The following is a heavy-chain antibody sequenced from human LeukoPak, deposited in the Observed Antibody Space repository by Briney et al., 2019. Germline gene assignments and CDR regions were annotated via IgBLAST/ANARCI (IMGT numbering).Heavy chain of an antibody. CDR1: GFTFDDYA. CDR3: AKDFGSGSYELYYYMDV. CDR2: ISWNSGSI. V-gene: IGHV3-9*01. D-gene: IGHD1-26*01. J-gene: IGHJ6*03. Sequence: PGGSLRLSCAASGFTFDDYAMHWVRQAPGKGLEWVSGISWNSGSIGYADSVKGRFTISRDNAKNSLYLQMNSLRAEGTALYYCAKDFGSGSYELYYYMDVWGKGTTVTISS.